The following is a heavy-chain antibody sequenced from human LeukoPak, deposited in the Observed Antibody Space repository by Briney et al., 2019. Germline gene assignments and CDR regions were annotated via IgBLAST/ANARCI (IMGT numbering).Heavy chain of an antibody. V-gene: IGHV5-51*01. CDR1: GYTFTKYW. CDR2: VHPGDSHT. D-gene: IGHD2-2*01. CDR3: ARQPGMTAKSWYFDL. J-gene: IGHJ2*01. Sequence: GESLKISCEGSGYTFTKYWIGWVRQMPGKGLEWMGIVHPGDSHTWYSPSFQGQVTISADKSISMAYLQWSSLKASDTAMYFCARQPGMTAKSWYFDLWGRGTLVTVSS.